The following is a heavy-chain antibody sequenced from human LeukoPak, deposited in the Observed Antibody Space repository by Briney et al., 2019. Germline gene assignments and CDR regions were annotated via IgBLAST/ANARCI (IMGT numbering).Heavy chain of an antibody. J-gene: IGHJ4*02. CDR3: AREYYYDSSGPGVFDY. D-gene: IGHD3-22*01. V-gene: IGHV3-72*01. CDR1: GFTFSDHY. Sequence: GGSLRLSCAASGFTFSDHYMDWVRQAPGKGLEWVGRTRKKTNSYTTEYAASVKGRFTISRDDSKNSLYLQMNSLRAEDTAVYYCAREYYYDSSGPGVFDYWGQGTLVTVSS. CDR2: TRKKTNSYTT.